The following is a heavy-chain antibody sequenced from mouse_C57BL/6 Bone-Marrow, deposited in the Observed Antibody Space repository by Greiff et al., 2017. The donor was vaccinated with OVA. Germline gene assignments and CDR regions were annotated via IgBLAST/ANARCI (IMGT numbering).Heavy chain of an antibody. CDR1: GYTFTSYW. CDR3: AGRDYDGSSRSDWYFDV. CDR2: IDPSDSET. J-gene: IGHJ1*03. Sequence: QVQLQQPGAELVRPGSSVKLSCKASGYTFTSYWMHWVKQRPIQGLEWIGNIDPSDSETHYNQKFKDKATLTVDKSSSTAYMQLSSLTSEDSAVYYCAGRDYDGSSRSDWYFDVWGTGTTVTVSS. V-gene: IGHV1-52*01. D-gene: IGHD1-1*01.